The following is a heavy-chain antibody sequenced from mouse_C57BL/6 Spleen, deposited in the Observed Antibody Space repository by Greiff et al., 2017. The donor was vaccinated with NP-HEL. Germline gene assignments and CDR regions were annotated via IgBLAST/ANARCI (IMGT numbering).Heavy chain of an antibody. CDR3: TRLPYDYDGAWFAY. D-gene: IGHD2-4*01. CDR1: GFTFSDAW. Sequence: EVQLQESGGGLVQPGGSMKLSCAASGFTFSDAWMDWVRQSPEKGLEWVAEIRNKANNHATYYAESVKGRFTISRDDSKSSVYLQMNSLRAEDTGIYYCTRLPYDYDGAWFAYWGQGTLVTVSA. J-gene: IGHJ3*01. CDR2: IRNKANNHAT. V-gene: IGHV6-6*01.